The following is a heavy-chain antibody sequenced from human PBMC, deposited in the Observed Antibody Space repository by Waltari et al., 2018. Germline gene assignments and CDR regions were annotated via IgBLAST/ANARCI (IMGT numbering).Heavy chain of an antibody. J-gene: IGHJ4*02. CDR2: ITSGGRT. CDR1: GFHFSRYT. CDR3: AKERGASRIYFLDY. Sequence: EDQLLQSWGGLVQPGGSLRLSCAASGFHFSRYTMDWVRQAPGKGLEWVSAITSGGRTYYADSVRGRFTVSRDNSKSTLYLEMNSLRAEDTAVYYCAKERGASRIYFLDYWGQGSLVTVSS. V-gene: IGHV3-23*01. D-gene: IGHD3-10*01.